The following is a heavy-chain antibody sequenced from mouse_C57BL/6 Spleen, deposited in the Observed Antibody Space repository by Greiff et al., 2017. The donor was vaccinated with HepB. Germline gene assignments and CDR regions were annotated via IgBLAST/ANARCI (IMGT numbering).Heavy chain of an antibody. V-gene: IGHV1-82*01. CDR1: GYAFSSSW. CDR3: ARGSGYEGFAY. D-gene: IGHD3-2*02. CDR2: IYPGDGDT. Sequence: QVQLQQSGPELVKPGASVKISCKASGYAFSSSWMNWVKQRPGKGLEWIGRIYPGDGDTNYNGKFKGKATLTADKSSSTAYMQLSSLTSEDSAVYFCARGSGYEGFAYWGQGTLVTVSA. J-gene: IGHJ3*01.